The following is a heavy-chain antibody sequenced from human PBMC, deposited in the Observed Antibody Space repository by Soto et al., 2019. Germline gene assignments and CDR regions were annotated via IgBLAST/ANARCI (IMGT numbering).Heavy chain of an antibody. Sequence: ASVKVSCKASGYTFTNYGISWVRQAPGQGLEWMGWISANNGNTHYAQKFQGRVTMTTETSTSTVYMELRSLRSDDTAVYYCATAGSSLGYAMDVWGRGTTVTVSS. CDR2: ISANNGNT. CDR1: GYTFTNYG. D-gene: IGHD3-10*01. CDR3: ATAGSSLGYAMDV. V-gene: IGHV1-18*04. J-gene: IGHJ6*02.